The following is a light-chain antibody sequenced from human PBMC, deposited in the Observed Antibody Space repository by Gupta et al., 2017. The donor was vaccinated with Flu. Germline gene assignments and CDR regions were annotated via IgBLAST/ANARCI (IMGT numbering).Light chain of an antibody. CDR1: SSNIGAGYN. CDR3: QSYDSSLSDYV. Sequence: QSVLTPPPSVSGAPGQRVTISCTGSSSNIGAGYNVPWYPHLPGTAPKLLLYCNSNRHAGAPARFSGSKSGASASVAITGLQAEDEADYYCQSYDSSLSDYVFGTGTKVTVL. CDR2: CNS. V-gene: IGLV1-40*01. J-gene: IGLJ1*01.